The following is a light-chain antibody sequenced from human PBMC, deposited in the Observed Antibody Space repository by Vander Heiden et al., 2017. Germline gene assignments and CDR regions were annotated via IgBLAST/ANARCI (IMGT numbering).Light chain of an antibody. CDR3: CSYAGPDTYV. J-gene: IGLJ1*01. V-gene: IGLV2-23*02. CDR1: SDDVGNYNL. Sequence: QSAPTQPASVTGSPGQPPTISCTATSDDVGNYNLVSWYQQHPGKAPKLIIYDVSERPSGVSDRFSGSKSGNTASLTISGLQAEDEADYYFCSYAGPDTYVFGTVTKVTVL. CDR2: DVS.